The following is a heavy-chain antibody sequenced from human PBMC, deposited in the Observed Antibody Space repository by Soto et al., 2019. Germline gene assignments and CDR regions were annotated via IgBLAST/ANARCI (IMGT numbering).Heavy chain of an antibody. D-gene: IGHD2-8*02. CDR1: GFTFSSYW. J-gene: IGHJ5*02. Sequence: GGSLRLSCAASGFTFSSYWMSWVRQAPGKGLEWVANIKKAGSEKYYVDSVKGRVTISRDNAKNSLYLQMNSLRAEDAAVYSCARDPFGGTAGGGSWFDPWGQGTLVTVSS. CDR3: ARDPFGGTAGGGSWFDP. CDR2: IKKAGSEK. V-gene: IGHV3-7*03.